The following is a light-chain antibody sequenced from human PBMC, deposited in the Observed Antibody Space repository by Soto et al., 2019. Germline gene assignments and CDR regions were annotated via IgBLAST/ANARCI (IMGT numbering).Light chain of an antibody. J-gene: IGKJ1*01. CDR3: QQYNNWWT. V-gene: IGKV3-15*01. CDR2: GAS. Sequence: IVMTQSPATLSVSPGERVTLSCRASQSVSTNLAWYQQKPGQAPRLLISGASTRATGIPDRFSGSGSGTEFTLTLSSLQSEDFAIYYCQQYNNWWTFGQGTKVEIK. CDR1: QSVSTN.